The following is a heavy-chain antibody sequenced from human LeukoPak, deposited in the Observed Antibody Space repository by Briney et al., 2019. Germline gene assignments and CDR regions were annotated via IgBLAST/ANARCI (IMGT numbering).Heavy chain of an antibody. V-gene: IGHV4-34*01. Sequence: SETLSLTCAVYGGSFSTYYWSWIRQSPGKGLVWIAEINHRGDTNYNPSVKSRVTISVDTTKSQFSLKVMSLTAADTAVYYCAMGPTMSETGYFDFWGQGTLVTVSS. J-gene: IGHJ4*03. CDR3: AMGPTMSETGYFDF. CDR2: INHRGDT. CDR1: GGSFSTYY. D-gene: IGHD1-1*01.